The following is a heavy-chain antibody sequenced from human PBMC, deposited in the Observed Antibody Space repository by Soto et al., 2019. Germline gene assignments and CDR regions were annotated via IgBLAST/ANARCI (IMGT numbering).Heavy chain of an antibody. V-gene: IGHV3-11*01. J-gene: IGHJ5*02. CDR1: GIVFSDY. CDR2: ISGSGRTI. CDR3: ARLPFPWGGFDP. D-gene: IGHD3-16*01. Sequence: QVQLVESGGGLVKPGGSLSLSCAASGIVFSDYMSWVRQAPGKGLEWLSYISGSGRTIYSADSVKGRFTISRDNATNSLYLQMNNVRTEDTAVYYCARLPFPWGGFDPWGQGTLVTVSS.